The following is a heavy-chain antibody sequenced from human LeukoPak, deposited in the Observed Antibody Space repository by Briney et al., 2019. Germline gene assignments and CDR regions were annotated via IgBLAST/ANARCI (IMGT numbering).Heavy chain of an antibody. V-gene: IGHV5-51*01. CDR3: ARRLGATQPYFDF. D-gene: IGHD1-26*01. CDR1: GYRFTSYW. CDR2: IHPGDSET. J-gene: IGHJ4*02. Sequence: GESLEISRKASGYRFTSYWIGWVRQMPGKGLECMGIIHPGDSETRYSPSFQGQVTISADKSISTAYLQWSGLKASDTAMYYCARRLGATQPYFDFWGQGALVTVSS.